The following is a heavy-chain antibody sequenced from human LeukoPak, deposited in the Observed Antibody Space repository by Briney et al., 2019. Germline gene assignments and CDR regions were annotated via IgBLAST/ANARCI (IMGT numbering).Heavy chain of an antibody. V-gene: IGHV3-15*01. J-gene: IGHJ4*02. CDR3: TTVPYESLGY. CDR2: IKSKTDGGTT. CDR1: GFTFNNSW. Sequence: GGSVILSCAASGFTFNNSWMTWVRQAPGKVLEWVGRIKSKTDGGTTDYAAPMKGRFTISRDDSNNTLYLQMNSLKTADTAVYYCTTVPYESLGYWGEGARVTVSS. D-gene: IGHD5-12*01.